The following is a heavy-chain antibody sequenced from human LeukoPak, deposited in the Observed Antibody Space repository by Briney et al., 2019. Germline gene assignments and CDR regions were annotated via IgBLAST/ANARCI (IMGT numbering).Heavy chain of an antibody. CDR2: IYSGGST. CDR3: ARDLRYCSSTSCPGQ. D-gene: IGHD2-2*01. J-gene: IGHJ4*02. Sequence: PGGSLRLSCAASGFTVSSNYMSWVRQAPGKGLEWVSVIYSGGSTYYADSVKGRFTISRDNSKNTLYLQMNSLRAEDTAVYYCARDLRYCSSTSCPGQWGQGTLVTVSS. V-gene: IGHV3-53*05. CDR1: GFTVSSNY.